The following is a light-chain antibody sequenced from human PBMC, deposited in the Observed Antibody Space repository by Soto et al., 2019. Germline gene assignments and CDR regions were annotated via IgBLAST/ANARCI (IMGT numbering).Light chain of an antibody. Sequence: DIQMTQSPSSLSASVGDRVTITCRASQSISNYLNWYQQKPGKAPKLLIYAASSLQSGVPSRFSGSGSGTDFTLTTSSLQPEDFATYHCQQSYSTPPTFGQGTKVEIK. J-gene: IGKJ1*01. V-gene: IGKV1-39*01. CDR2: AAS. CDR1: QSISNY. CDR3: QQSYSTPPT.